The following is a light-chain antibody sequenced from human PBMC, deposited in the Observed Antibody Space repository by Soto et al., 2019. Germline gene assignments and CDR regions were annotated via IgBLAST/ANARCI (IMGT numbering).Light chain of an antibody. CDR2: GXX. CDR1: QSVSSSY. V-gene: IGKV3-20*01. J-gene: IGKJ1*01. CDR3: QQYGSSPPT. Sequence: EIVLTQSPATLSLSPGERATLSCRASQSVSSSYLAWYQQKTGXXXXXXXXGXXSXETGIPDRFSGSGSGTDFTLTISRLEPEDFAVYYCQQYGSSPPTFGQGPKVDIK.